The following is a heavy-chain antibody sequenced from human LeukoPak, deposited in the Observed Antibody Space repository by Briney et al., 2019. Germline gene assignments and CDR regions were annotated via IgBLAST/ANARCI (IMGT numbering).Heavy chain of an antibody. V-gene: IGHV4-34*01. Sequence: KSSETLSLTCAVYGGSFSGYYWSWIRQPPGKGLEWIGEINHSGSTNYNPSLKSRVTISVDTSKNQFSLKLSSVTAADTAVYYCARGELTVDYWAREPWSPSPQ. J-gene: IGHJ4*02. D-gene: IGHD1-26*01. CDR1: GGSFSGYY. CDR3: ARGELTVDY. CDR2: INHSGST.